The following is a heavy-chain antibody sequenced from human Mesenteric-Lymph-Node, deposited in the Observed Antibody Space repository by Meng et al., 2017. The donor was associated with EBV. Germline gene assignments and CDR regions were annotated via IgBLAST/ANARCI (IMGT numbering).Heavy chain of an antibody. CDR1: GGSISSSNW. J-gene: IGHJ4*02. V-gene: IGHV4-4*02. CDR2: IYHTGNT. Sequence: QGQLKESGPGLVKPSGTLSLTCAVSGGSISSSNWWSWVRQPPGKGLEWIGEIYHTGNTNYNPSLKSRVTISVDKSKNQFSLNLTSVTAADTAVYYCARTSVAVLYVGLDYWGQGTLVTLSS. D-gene: IGHD2-8*02. CDR3: ARTSVAVLYVGLDY.